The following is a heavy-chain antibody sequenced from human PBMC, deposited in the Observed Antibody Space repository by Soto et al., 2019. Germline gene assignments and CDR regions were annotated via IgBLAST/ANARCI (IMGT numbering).Heavy chain of an antibody. D-gene: IGHD1-20*01. CDR1: GFTFSSYA. CDR2: ISGSGGST. Sequence: EVQLLESGGGLVQPGGSLRLLCAASGFTFSSYAMSWVRQAPGKGLEWVSDISGSGGSTYYADSVKGRFTISRDNSKSTLYLQMNSLRAEDTAIYFCAQGRGTITRYFGMDVWGQGTTVTVSS. V-gene: IGHV3-23*01. J-gene: IGHJ6*02. CDR3: AQGRGTITRYFGMDV.